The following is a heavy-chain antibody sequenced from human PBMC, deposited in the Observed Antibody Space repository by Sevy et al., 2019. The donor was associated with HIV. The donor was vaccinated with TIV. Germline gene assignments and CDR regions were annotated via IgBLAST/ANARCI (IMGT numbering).Heavy chain of an antibody. CDR3: ASTRDYYGSGSSFSHWFDP. D-gene: IGHD3-10*01. J-gene: IGHJ5*02. CDR1: GGSISSRSSY. V-gene: IGHV4-39*01. Sequence: SETLSLTCTVSGGSISSRSSYWGWIRQPPGKGLEWIGSIYYSGSTYSYPSLKSRLTMSVDTSKNQFSLKLSSVTAADPAVDYCASTRDYYGSGSSFSHWFDPWGQGILVTVSS. CDR2: IYYSGST.